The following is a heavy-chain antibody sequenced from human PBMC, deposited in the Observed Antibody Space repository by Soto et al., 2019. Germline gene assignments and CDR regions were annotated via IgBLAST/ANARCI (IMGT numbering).Heavy chain of an antibody. CDR2: ISATGGTT. D-gene: IGHD6-19*01. Sequence: VGSLRLSCVASRFTFTSYAMSWVRQAPGKGLEWVSEISATGGTTNYADSVKGRYTISRDNSNNTLYLQLTNLRAEDTAMFYCAKASSAWYGSKNYYFDSWGQGALVTVSS. CDR3: AKASSAWYGSKNYYFDS. V-gene: IGHV3-23*01. CDR1: RFTFTSYA. J-gene: IGHJ4*02.